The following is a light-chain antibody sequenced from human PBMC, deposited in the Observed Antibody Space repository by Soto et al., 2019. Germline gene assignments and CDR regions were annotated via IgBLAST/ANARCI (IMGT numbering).Light chain of an antibody. CDR3: TSFTSSSTWV. V-gene: IGLV2-14*03. CDR1: SSDVGGYNY. CDR2: EVS. J-gene: IGLJ3*02. Sequence: QSALTQPASVSGSPGQSITISCTGTSSDVGGYNYVSWFQQHPGKAPKLKIYEVSNRPSGVSNRFSGSQSGYTASLTISELQAEDEADYYCTSFTSSSTWVFGGGTKVTVL.